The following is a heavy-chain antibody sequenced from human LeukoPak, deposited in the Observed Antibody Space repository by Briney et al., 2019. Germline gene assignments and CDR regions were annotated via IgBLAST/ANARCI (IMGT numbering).Heavy chain of an antibody. Sequence: GGSLRLSCAASGFTFSSYGMHWVRQAPGKGLEWVAVIWYDGSNKYYADSVKGRFTISRDNSKNTLYLQMNSLRAEDTAVYYCAKSVAVAGEFDYWGQGTLVTVSS. J-gene: IGHJ4*02. CDR3: AKSVAVAGEFDY. V-gene: IGHV3-33*06. D-gene: IGHD6-19*01. CDR1: GFTFSSYG. CDR2: IWYDGSNK.